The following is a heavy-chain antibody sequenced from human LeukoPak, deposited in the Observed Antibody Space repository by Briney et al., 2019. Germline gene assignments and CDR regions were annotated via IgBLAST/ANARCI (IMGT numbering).Heavy chain of an antibody. CDR3: ARGGRRGYYYGSGSYYNYRPPFDY. V-gene: IGHV4-34*01. CDR1: GGSFRGYY. J-gene: IGHJ4*02. Sequence: SETLSLTCAVYGGSFRGYYWSWIRQPPGKGLEWIGEINHSGSTNYNPSLKSRVTISVDTSKNQFSLKLSSVTAADTAVYYCARGGRRGYYYGSGSYYNYRPPFDYWGQGTLVTVSS. CDR2: INHSGST. D-gene: IGHD3-10*01.